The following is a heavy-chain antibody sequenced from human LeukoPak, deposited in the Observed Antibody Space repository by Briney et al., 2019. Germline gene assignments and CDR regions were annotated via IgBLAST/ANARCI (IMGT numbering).Heavy chain of an antibody. CDR3: ARHNTSSPPDY. J-gene: IGHJ4*02. CDR2: IYYSGTT. D-gene: IGHD6-6*01. Sequence: PSETLSLTCTVSGGSISSSNYYWDWIRQPPGKGLEWIGCIYYSGTTYYNPSLKSRLTISVDTSKNQFSLRLSSVTAADTAVYYGARHNTSSPPDYWGQGTLVTVSS. CDR1: GGSISSSNYY. V-gene: IGHV4-39*01.